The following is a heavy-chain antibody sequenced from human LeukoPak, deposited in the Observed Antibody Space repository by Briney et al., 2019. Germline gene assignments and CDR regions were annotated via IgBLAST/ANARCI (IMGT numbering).Heavy chain of an antibody. CDR1: GFTFSAFA. J-gene: IGHJ5*02. CDR3: AKAPTGYVPDR. CDR2: ISGGGGST. V-gene: IGHV3-23*01. D-gene: IGHD3-9*01. Sequence: PGGSLRLSCAASGFTFSAFAMSWVRQAPGKGLEWVSVISGGGGSTYYADSVKGRFTISRDNSRTTLYLQMNSLRAEDTAVYYCAKAPTGYVPDRWGQGTLVTVSP.